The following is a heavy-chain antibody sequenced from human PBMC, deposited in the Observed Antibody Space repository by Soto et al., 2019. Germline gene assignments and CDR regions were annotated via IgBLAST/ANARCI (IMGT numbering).Heavy chain of an antibody. V-gene: IGHV3-30*18. J-gene: IGHJ6*02. Sequence: QVQLVESGGGVVQPGRSLRLSCAASGFTFSNYGMHWVRQAPGKGLEWVAVISYDERNIYYADSVKGRLTISRDNSKNTLYLQMNSLRAEDTAVYYCEKAKAGGYYYGMDVWGQGPTVTVSS. D-gene: IGHD3-10*01. CDR2: ISYDERNI. CDR1: GFTFSNYG. CDR3: EKAKAGGYYYGMDV.